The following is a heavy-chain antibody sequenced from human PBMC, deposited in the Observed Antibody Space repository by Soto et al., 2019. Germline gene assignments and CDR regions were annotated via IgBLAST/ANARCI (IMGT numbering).Heavy chain of an antibody. CDR2: IYYSGST. CDR1: GGSISSYY. Sequence: KPSETLSLTCTVSGGSISSYYWSWIRQPPGKGLEWIGYIYYSGSTNYNPSLKSRVTISVDRSKNQFSLKLSSVTAADTAVYYCARAHYGDYGYGMDVWGQGTTVTVSS. D-gene: IGHD4-17*01. J-gene: IGHJ6*02. V-gene: IGHV4-59*12. CDR3: ARAHYGDYGYGMDV.